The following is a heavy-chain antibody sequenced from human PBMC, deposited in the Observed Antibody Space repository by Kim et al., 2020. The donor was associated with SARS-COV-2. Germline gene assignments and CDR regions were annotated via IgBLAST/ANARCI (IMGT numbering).Heavy chain of an antibody. CDR2: GDTT. V-gene: IGHV3-23*01. Sequence: GDTTYYPGSVKGRFTISRDNSKNTLYLQMNNLRAEDTAVYFCAKSGQLDYWGQGTLVTVSS. CDR3: AKSGQLDY. D-gene: IGHD5-12*01. J-gene: IGHJ4*02.